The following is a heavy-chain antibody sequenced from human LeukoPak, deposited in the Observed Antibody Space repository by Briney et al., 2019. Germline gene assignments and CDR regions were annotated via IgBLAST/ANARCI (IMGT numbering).Heavy chain of an antibody. Sequence: ASVKVSCKASGYTFTGYYMHWVRQAPGQGLEWMGWINPNSGGTNYAQKFQGRVTMTRDTSIGTAYMELSRLRSDDTAVYYCAILPRVVATGADYWGQGTLVTVSS. D-gene: IGHD5-12*01. J-gene: IGHJ4*02. CDR3: AILPRVVATGADY. V-gene: IGHV1-2*02. CDR2: INPNSGGT. CDR1: GYTFTGYY.